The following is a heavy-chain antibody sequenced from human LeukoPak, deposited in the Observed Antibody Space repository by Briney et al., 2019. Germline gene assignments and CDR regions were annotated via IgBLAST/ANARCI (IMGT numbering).Heavy chain of an antibody. CDR2: IYQSGSNSENT. J-gene: IGHJ4*02. D-gene: IGHD2-15*01. V-gene: IGHV4-4*07. Sequence: PETLSLTCTVSGASIRRHYWSWIRQSAGKGLEWMGRIYQSGSNSENTNYNPSLESRVTVAADTSNNRFSLTLSSVTAADTAVYYCARASLSIGGYSSFDYWGQGILVTVSS. CDR1: GASIRRHY. CDR3: ARASLSIGGYSSFDY.